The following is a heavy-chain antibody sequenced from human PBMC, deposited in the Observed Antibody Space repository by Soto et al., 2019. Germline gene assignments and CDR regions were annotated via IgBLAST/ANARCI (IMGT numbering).Heavy chain of an antibody. Sequence: QVQVVQSGVEVRRPGSSVKVSCKASGDTFKNCVISWVRQAPGQGLEWMWGIIPLFGTTDFAQRFQGRLTITTDESTTTAYMELSRLRSEETATYYCAAALGFGKLSVVWGQGTTVIVSS. J-gene: IGHJ6*02. D-gene: IGHD3-10*01. CDR1: GDTFKNCV. CDR3: AAALGFGKLSVV. V-gene: IGHV1-69*01. CDR2: IIPLFGTT.